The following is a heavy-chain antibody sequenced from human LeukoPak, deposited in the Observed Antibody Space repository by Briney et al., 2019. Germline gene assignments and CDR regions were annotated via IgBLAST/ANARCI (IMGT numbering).Heavy chain of an antibody. CDR2: INHSGST. D-gene: IGHD2-21*02. Sequence: SETLSFTCAVYGGSFSGYYWSWIRQPPGKGLEWIGEINHSGSTNYNPSLKSRVTISVDTSKNQFSLKLSSVTAADTAVYYCARKYCGGDCFNWFDPWGQGTLVTVSS. CDR1: GGSFSGYY. CDR3: ARKYCGGDCFNWFDP. J-gene: IGHJ5*02. V-gene: IGHV4-34*01.